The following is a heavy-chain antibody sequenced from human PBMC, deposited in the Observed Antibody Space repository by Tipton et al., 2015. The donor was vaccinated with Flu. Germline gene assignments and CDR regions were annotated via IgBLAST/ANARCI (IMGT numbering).Heavy chain of an antibody. CDR2: INHSGST. J-gene: IGHJ6*02. CDR1: GGSFSGYY. D-gene: IGHD5-18*01. V-gene: IGHV4-34*01. Sequence: TLSLTCAVYGGSFSGYYWSWIRQPPGKGLEWIGEINHSGSTNYKPSLKSRVTISVDTSKNQFSLKLSSVTAADTAVYYCARGHTAMVGSLYYYGMDVWGQGTTVTVSS. CDR3: ARGHTAMVGSLYYYGMDV.